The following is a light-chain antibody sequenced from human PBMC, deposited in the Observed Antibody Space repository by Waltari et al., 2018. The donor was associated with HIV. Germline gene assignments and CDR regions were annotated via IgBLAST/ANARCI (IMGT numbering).Light chain of an antibody. V-gene: IGLV2-23*02. J-gene: IGLJ3*02. CDR1: SSNIGSYNL. CDR2: EVN. Sequence: QSALTQPASVSGSPGQSITISCTGTSSNIGSYNLVSWYQQHPGKAPSLMVYEVNKRPSGISNRFSGSKSGNTASLTISGLQAEDEADYYCCSFARSSTWVFGGGTKLSVL. CDR3: CSFARSSTWV.